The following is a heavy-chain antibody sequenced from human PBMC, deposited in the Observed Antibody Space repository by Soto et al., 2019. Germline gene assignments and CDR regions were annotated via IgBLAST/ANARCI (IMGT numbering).Heavy chain of an antibody. Sequence: SETLSLTCTVSGGSISSGGYYWSWIRQPPGKGLEWIGYIYYSGSTYYNPSLKSRVTISVDTSKNQFSLKLSSVTAADTAVYYCAREEAAAGIRAFDIWGQGTMVTVSS. J-gene: IGHJ3*02. CDR1: GGSISSGGYY. CDR2: IYYSGST. D-gene: IGHD6-13*01. V-gene: IGHV4-31*03. CDR3: AREEAAAGIRAFDI.